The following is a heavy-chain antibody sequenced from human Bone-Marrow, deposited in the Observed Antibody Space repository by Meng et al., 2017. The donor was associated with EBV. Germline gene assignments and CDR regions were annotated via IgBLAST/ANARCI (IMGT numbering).Heavy chain of an antibody. CDR2: INAANGNT. V-gene: IGHV1-3*01. CDR3: ARDLPYYYDSLGYYSSWFDT. D-gene: IGHD3-22*01. Sequence: QVQLVQSGTEVKKPGASVKVSCKASGYTFTTYAMHWVRQAPGQRLEWMGWINAANGNTKYSKKFQGRVTITSDTSASTAYMELNSLRSEDTAVYYCARDLPYYYDSLGYYSSWFDTWGQGTLVTVAS. J-gene: IGHJ5*02. CDR1: GYTFTTYA.